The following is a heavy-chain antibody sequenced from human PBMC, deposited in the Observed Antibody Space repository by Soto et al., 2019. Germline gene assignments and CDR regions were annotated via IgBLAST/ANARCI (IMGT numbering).Heavy chain of an antibody. CDR3: ARHGRQRPGWGPSYYYGIDV. CDR2: IYPGDSDT. CDR1: GYSFTSYW. D-gene: IGHD6-19*01. J-gene: IGHJ6*02. Sequence: GEYLKISWKGSGYSFTSYWIGWVRQMPGKGLEWMGIIYPGDSDTRYSPSFQGQVTISADKSISTAYLQGSSLKASDTARHYCARHGRQRPGWGPSYYYGIDVWGQGTTVTVSS. V-gene: IGHV5-51*01.